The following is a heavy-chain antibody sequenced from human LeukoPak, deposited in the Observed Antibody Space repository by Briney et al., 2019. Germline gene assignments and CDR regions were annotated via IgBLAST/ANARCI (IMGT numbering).Heavy chain of an antibody. CDR3: ARERIYCSGGSCYSPPYYYYYGMDV. Sequence: ASVKVSCKASGYTFTGYYMHWVRQAPGQGPEWMGWINPNSGGTNYAQKFQGRVTMTRDTSISTAYMELSRLRSDDTAVYYCARERIYCSGGSCYSPPYYYYYGMDVWGQGTTVTVSS. CDR1: GYTFTGYY. D-gene: IGHD2-15*01. CDR2: INPNSGGT. V-gene: IGHV1-2*02. J-gene: IGHJ6*02.